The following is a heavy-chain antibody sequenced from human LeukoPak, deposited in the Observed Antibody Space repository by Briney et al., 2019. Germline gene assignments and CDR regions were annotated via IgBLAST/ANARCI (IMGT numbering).Heavy chain of an antibody. CDR2: INRDGSST. J-gene: IGHJ4*02. CDR3: ARILSKDYFDS. CDR1: GFTFSSYL. D-gene: IGHD2-15*01. Sequence: PGGSLRLSCAVSGFTFSSYLMHWVRQAPGKGLVWVSRINRDGSSTTYADSVKGRFTISRDNANNTLYLQMNSLRAEDTAVYYCARILSKDYFDSWGQGALVTVSS. V-gene: IGHV3-74*01.